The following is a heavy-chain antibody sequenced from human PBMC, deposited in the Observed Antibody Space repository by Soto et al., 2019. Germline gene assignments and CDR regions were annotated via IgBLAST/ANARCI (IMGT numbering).Heavy chain of an antibody. Sequence: ASVKVSCKASGDTFTNYYLHWVRQALEQGLEWMGIINPSDGSTTYAQKFQGRVTMTRDTSTSTVYMELSSLRSEDTAVYYCARAVTTYHYYYYGMDVWGQGTTVTVSS. V-gene: IGHV1-46*01. CDR2: INPSDGST. CDR1: GDTFTNYY. J-gene: IGHJ6*02. D-gene: IGHD4-17*01. CDR3: ARAVTTYHYYYYGMDV.